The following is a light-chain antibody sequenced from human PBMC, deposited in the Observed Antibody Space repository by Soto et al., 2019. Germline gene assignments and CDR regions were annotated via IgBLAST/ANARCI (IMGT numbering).Light chain of an antibody. J-gene: IGLJ1*01. Sequence: QSALTQPRSVSGSPGQSVTISCTGTSSDVGGYNYVSWYQQHPGKAPKLMIYDVNKRPSGVPDRFSGSKSGNTASLTISGLQAEDEADYYGCSYAGSYTLVFGTGTKVTVL. V-gene: IGLV2-11*01. CDR2: DVN. CDR1: SSDVGGYNY. CDR3: CSYAGSYTLV.